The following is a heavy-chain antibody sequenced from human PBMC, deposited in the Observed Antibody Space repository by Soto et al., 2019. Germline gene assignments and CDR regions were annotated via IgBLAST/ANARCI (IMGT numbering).Heavy chain of an antibody. D-gene: IGHD5-12*01. CDR3: AVCGYSGYEDYYYYGMDV. Sequence: LSLTCTVSGGSISSYYWSWIRQPPGKGLEWIGYIYYSGSTNYNPSLKSRVTISVDTSKNQFSLKLSSVTAADTAVYYCAVCGYSGYEDYYYYGMDVWGQGTTVTVSS. J-gene: IGHJ6*02. CDR1: GGSISSYY. V-gene: IGHV4-59*01. CDR2: IYYSGST.